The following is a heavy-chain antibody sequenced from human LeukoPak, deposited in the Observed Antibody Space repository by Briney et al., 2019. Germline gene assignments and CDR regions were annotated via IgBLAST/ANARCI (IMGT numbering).Heavy chain of an antibody. J-gene: IGHJ5*02. Sequence: GASVKVSCKASGGTFSSYAISWVRQAPGQGLEWMGGIIPIFGTANYAQKFQGRVTITADESTSTAYMELSSLRSEDTAVYYCARGGGYGSGSYGWFDPWGQGTLVTVSS. D-gene: IGHD3-10*01. CDR1: GGTFSSYA. V-gene: IGHV1-69*13. CDR3: ARGGGYGSGSYGWFDP. CDR2: IIPIFGTA.